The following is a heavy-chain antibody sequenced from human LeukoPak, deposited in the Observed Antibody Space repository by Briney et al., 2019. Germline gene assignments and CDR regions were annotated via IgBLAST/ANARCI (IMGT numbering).Heavy chain of an antibody. CDR2: IIPIFGTA. CDR3: ATWRGSSWLDY. J-gene: IGHJ4*02. V-gene: IGHV1-69*13. D-gene: IGHD6-13*01. Sequence: ASVKVSCKASGGIFSSYVISWVRQAPGQGLEWMGGIIPIFGTANYAQKFQGRVTITADESTSTAYMELSSLRSEDTAVYYCATWRGSSWLDYWGQGTLVTVSS. CDR1: GGIFSSYV.